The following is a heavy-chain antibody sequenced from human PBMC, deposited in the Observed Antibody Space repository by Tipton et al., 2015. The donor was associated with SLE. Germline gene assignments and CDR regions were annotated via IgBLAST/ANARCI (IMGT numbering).Heavy chain of an antibody. CDR1: GYSISSGFY. J-gene: IGHJ4*02. CDR3: ARDPKQRTVTTHYFDY. Sequence: TLSLTCTVSGYSISSGFYWGWIRQPPGKGLEWIGNIYHSGSTFYNPSLKSRVTISVDTSKNQFSLQLSSGTAADTAVYYCARDPKQRTVTTHYFDYWGQEPLVTVPS. V-gene: IGHV4-38-2*02. D-gene: IGHD4-17*01. CDR2: IYHSGST.